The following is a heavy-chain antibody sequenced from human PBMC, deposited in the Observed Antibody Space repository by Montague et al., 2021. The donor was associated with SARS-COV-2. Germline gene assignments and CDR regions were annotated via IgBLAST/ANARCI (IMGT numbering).Heavy chain of an antibody. J-gene: IGHJ6*02. CDR2: TYYRSKWYN. Sequence: CAISGDSVSSNSATWNWVRQSPSRGLEWLGRTYYRSKWYNDYAVSVRGRVTINPDTSKNQSSLQLNYVTPEDTAIYYCTSGREGNYNVMDVWGQGTTVTVSS. V-gene: IGHV6-1*01. CDR1: GDSVSSNSAT. D-gene: IGHD1-1*01. CDR3: TSGREGNYNVMDV.